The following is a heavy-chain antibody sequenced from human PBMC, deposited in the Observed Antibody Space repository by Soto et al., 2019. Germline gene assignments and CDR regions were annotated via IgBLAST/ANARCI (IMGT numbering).Heavy chain of an antibody. Sequence: GGSLRLSCAASGFTFSSYSMNWVRQAPGKGLEWVSSISSSSSYVYYADSVKGRFTISRDNAKNSLYLQMNSLRAEDTAVYYCARARGTSLKDAFDIWGQGTMVTVSS. D-gene: IGHD2-2*01. V-gene: IGHV3-21*01. CDR2: ISSSSSYV. CDR3: ARARGTSLKDAFDI. J-gene: IGHJ3*02. CDR1: GFTFSSYS.